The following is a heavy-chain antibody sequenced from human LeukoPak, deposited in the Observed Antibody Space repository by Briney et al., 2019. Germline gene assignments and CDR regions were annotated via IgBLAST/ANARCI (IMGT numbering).Heavy chain of an antibody. CDR2: ISYDGSNK. D-gene: IGHD5-18*01. J-gene: IGHJ4*02. Sequence: GVSLRLSCAASGFTFSSYGMHWVRQAPGKGLEWLAVISYDGSNKYYADSVKGRFTISRDNSKNTLYLQMNSLRAEDTAVYYCAKDRDREYSYGYALGYWGQGTLVTVSS. V-gene: IGHV3-30*18. CDR3: AKDRDREYSYGYALGY. CDR1: GFTFSSYG.